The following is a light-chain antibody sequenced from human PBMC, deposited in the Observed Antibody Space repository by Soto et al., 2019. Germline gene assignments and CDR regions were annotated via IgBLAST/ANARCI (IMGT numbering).Light chain of an antibody. CDR1: SGHSSYI. CDR2: LEGSGSY. J-gene: IGLJ2*01. CDR3: ETWDFNTRV. V-gene: IGLV4-60*02. Sequence: QAVLTQSSSASASLGSSVKLTCTLSSGHSSYIIAWHQQQPGKAPRYLMKLEGSGSYHKGSGVPDRFSGSSTGADRYLTISNLQFEDEADYYCETWDFNTRVFVGGTKLTVL.